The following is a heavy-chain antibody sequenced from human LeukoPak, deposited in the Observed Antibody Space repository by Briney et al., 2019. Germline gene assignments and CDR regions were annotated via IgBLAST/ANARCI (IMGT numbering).Heavy chain of an antibody. CDR1: GYTFTSYD. D-gene: IGHD6-19*01. Sequence: ASVKVSCKASGYTFTSYDINWVRQATGQGLEWMGWMNPNSGNTGYAQKFQGRVTMTRNTSISTAYMELSSLRSEDTAVYYCARGGYSSGWYILHYYYYYMDVWGKGTTVTVSS. J-gene: IGHJ6*03. CDR2: MNPNSGNT. CDR3: ARGGYSSGWYILHYYYYYMDV. V-gene: IGHV1-8*01.